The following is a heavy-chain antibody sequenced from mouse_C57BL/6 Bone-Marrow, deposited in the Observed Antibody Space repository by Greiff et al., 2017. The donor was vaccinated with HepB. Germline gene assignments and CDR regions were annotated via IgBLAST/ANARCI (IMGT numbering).Heavy chain of an antibody. Sequence: QVQLQQPGAELVRPGSSVKLSCKASGYTFTSYWMHWVKQRPIQGLEWIGNIDPSDSETHYNQKFKDKATLTVDKSSSTAYMQLSSLTSEDSAVYYGAREGRAYYFDYWGQGTTLTVSS. CDR3: AREGRAYYFDY. J-gene: IGHJ2*01. CDR2: IDPSDSET. V-gene: IGHV1-52*01. CDR1: GYTFTSYW. D-gene: IGHD3-3*01.